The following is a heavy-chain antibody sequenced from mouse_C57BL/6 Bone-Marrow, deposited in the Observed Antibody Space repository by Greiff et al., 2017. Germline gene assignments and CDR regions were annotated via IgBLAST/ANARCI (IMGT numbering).Heavy chain of an antibody. Sequence: QVQLQQSGAELARPGASVKLSCKASGYTFTSYGISWVKQRTGQGLEWIGEIYPRSGNTYYNEKFKGKATLTADKSSSTVYMELRSLTSEDSAVYFCARGRWLLNAMDYWGQGTSVTVSS. D-gene: IGHD2-3*01. CDR3: ARGRWLLNAMDY. V-gene: IGHV1-81*01. J-gene: IGHJ4*01. CDR2: IYPRSGNT. CDR1: GYTFTSYG.